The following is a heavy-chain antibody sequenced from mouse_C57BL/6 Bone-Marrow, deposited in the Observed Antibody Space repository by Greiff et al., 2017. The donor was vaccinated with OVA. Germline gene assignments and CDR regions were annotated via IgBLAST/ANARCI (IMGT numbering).Heavy chain of an antibody. J-gene: IGHJ3*01. CDR1: GFTFSDYY. CDR3: ASSIYYDYDGFAY. CDR2: ISNGGGST. Sequence: DVKLVESGGGLVQPGGSLKLSCAASGFTFSDYYMYWVRQTPEKRLEWVAYISNGGGSTYYPDTVKGRFTISRDNAKNTLYLQLSRLKSEDTAMYYCASSIYYDYDGFAYWGQGTLVTVSA. V-gene: IGHV5-12*01. D-gene: IGHD2-4*01.